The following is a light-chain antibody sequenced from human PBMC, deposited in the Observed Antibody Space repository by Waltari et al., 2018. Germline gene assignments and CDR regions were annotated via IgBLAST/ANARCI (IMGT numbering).Light chain of an antibody. CDR2: DFV. CDR1: SSDIGHYNF. V-gene: IGLV2-11*01. CDR3: CSYAGSYTFV. J-gene: IGLJ7*01. Sequence: QSALTQPRSVSGSPGQSVTISCSGTSSDIGHYNFVSWYQQHPGNAPKLLIYDFVKRPSGVPDRFSGSKSGNTASLTISGLQTEDEGDYYCCSYAGSYTFVFGGGTQLTVL.